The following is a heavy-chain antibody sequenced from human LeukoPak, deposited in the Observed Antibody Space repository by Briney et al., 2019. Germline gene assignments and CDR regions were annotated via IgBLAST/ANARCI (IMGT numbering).Heavy chain of an antibody. CDR3: ARLYGNYQNYFDY. J-gene: IGHJ4*02. CDR1: GGSISSGGYY. D-gene: IGHD1-7*01. V-gene: IGHV4-61*02. CDR2: IYTSGST. Sequence: PSETLSLTCTVSGGSISSGGYYWSWIRQPAGKGLEWIGRIYTSGSTNYNPSLKSRVTISVDTSKNQFSLKLSSVTAADTAVYFCARLYGNYQNYFDYWGQGTLVTVSS.